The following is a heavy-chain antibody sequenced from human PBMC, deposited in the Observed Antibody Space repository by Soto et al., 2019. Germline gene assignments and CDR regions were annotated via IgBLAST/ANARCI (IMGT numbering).Heavy chain of an antibody. D-gene: IGHD4-17*01. J-gene: IGHJ3*02. Sequence: GGSLRLSCAASGFTFSSYGMHWVRQAPGKGLEWVAVISYDGSNKYYADSVKGRFTISRDNSKNTLYLQMNSLRAEDTAVYYCAKAHLTYGDDAFDIWGQGTMVTV. V-gene: IGHV3-30*18. CDR3: AKAHLTYGDDAFDI. CDR1: GFTFSSYG. CDR2: ISYDGSNK.